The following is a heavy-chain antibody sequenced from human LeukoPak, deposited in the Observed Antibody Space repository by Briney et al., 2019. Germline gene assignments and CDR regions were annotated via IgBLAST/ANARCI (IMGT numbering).Heavy chain of an antibody. CDR1: GFTFSSYA. V-gene: IGHV3-23*01. J-gene: IGHJ6*02. CDR2: ISGSGGST. CDR3: ATGHTPYYYYGMDV. D-gene: IGHD2-8*02. Sequence: GGSLRLSCAASGFTFSSYAMSWVRQAPGKGLEWVSAISGSGGSTYYADSVKGRFTISRDNSKNTLYLQMNSLRAEDTAVYYCATGHTPYYYYGMDVWGQGTTVTVSS.